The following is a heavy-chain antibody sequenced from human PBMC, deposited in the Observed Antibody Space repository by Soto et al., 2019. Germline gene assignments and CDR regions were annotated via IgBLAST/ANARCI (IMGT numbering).Heavy chain of an antibody. V-gene: IGHV4-39*01. D-gene: IGHD6-19*01. CDR1: GGSISSSSYY. CDR3: ARQAYSSGWYFDY. CDR2: IYYSGST. J-gene: IGHJ4*02. Sequence: QLQLQESGPGLVKPSETLSVTCTVSGGSISSSSYYWGWIRQPPGKGLEWIGSIYYSGSTYYNPSLKSRVTISVDTSKNQFSLKLSSVTAADTAVYYCARQAYSSGWYFDYRGQGTLVTVSS.